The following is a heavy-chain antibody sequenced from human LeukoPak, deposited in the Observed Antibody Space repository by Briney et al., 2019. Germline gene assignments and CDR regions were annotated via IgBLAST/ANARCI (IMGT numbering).Heavy chain of an antibody. Sequence: GGSLRLSCAASGFTFSSYAMHWVRQAPGKGLEWVADISYDGSNKYYADSVKGRFTISRDNSKNTLYLQMNSLRAEDTAVYYCARLAQFYGMDVWGKGTTVTVSS. CDR1: GFTFSSYA. CDR2: ISYDGSNK. V-gene: IGHV3-30*04. CDR3: ARLAQFYGMDV. J-gene: IGHJ6*04. D-gene: IGHD5-24*01.